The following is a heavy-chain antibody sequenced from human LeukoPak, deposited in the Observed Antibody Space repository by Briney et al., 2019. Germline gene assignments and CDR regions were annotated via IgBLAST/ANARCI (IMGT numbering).Heavy chain of an antibody. J-gene: IGHJ4*02. CDR3: ARGTTPIDY. D-gene: IGHD1-7*01. CDR1: GYTFTGYY. V-gene: IGHV1-2*02. CDR2: INPNSGGT. Sequence: ASVKVSCKASGYTFTGYYMHWVRQAPGQGLEWMGWINPNSGGTNYAQKFQGRVTISRDNAKNSLYLQMNSLRAEDTAVYYCARGTTPIDYWGQGTLVTVSS.